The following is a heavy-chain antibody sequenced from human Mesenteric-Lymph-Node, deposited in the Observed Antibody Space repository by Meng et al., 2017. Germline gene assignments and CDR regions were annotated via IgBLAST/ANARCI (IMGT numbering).Heavy chain of an antibody. CDR3: LRGSGGSV. V-gene: IGHV4-4*02. Sequence: ESRPALGQSSETLSLSCAVSGDPSTNHNWWARGRPPPGKGLEWIGEIPHRGSSAYNPSPKSRVRMSIDKSQNQFSLKLTSVTAADTAVYHCLRGSGGSVWGQGTLVTVSS. J-gene: IGHJ1*01. CDR2: IPHRGSS. CDR1: GDPSTNHNW. D-gene: IGHD3-10*01.